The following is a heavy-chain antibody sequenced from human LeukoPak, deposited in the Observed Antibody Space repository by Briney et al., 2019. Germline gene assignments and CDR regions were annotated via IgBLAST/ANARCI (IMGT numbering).Heavy chain of an antibody. Sequence: SETLSLTCAVYGGSFSGYYWSGIRQPPGKGLEWIGEINHSGSTNYNPSLKSRVTISVDTSKNQFSLKLSSVAAADTAVYYCARGELAATHWFDPWGQGTLVTVSS. V-gene: IGHV4-34*01. CDR1: GGSFSGYY. J-gene: IGHJ5*02. CDR2: INHSGST. D-gene: IGHD2-15*01. CDR3: ARGELAATHWFDP.